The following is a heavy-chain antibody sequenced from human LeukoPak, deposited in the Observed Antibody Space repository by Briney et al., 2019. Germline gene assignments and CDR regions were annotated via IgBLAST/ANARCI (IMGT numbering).Heavy chain of an antibody. CDR1: GFTVSSNY. J-gene: IGHJ3*02. CDR2: IYSGGST. V-gene: IGHV3-53*05. Sequence: GGSLRLSCAASGFTVSSNYMSWVRQAPGKGLEWVSVIYSGGSTYYADSVKGRFTISRDNAKNSLYLQMNSLRAEDTALYYCAKDTDYDILTGSLPDDAFDIWGQGTMVTVSS. CDR3: AKDTDYDILTGSLPDDAFDI. D-gene: IGHD3-9*01.